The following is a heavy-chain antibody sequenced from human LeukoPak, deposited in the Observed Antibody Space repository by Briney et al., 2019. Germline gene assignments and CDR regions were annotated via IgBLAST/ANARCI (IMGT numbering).Heavy chain of an antibody. CDR3: ARHRLHRLYYDTSGYYHDASDI. Sequence: ASVKVSCKASGYTFTNYGINWVRQAPGQGLEWMGWISAYNGNTNYEQKFQGRVTMTTDTSTTTAYMELRSLRSDDTAVYYCARHRLHRLYYDTSGYYHDASDIWGQGTMDTVSS. J-gene: IGHJ3*02. D-gene: IGHD3-22*01. V-gene: IGHV1-18*01. CDR1: GYTFTNYG. CDR2: ISAYNGNT.